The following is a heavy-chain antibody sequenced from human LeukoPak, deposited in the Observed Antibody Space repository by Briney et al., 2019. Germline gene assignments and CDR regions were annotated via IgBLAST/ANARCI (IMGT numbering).Heavy chain of an antibody. CDR1: GFTFSHYN. CDR3: AREGYDILTGYRNWFDP. CDR2: ITGSSSTI. D-gene: IGHD3-9*01. J-gene: IGHJ5*02. V-gene: IGHV3-48*01. Sequence: GGSLRLSCAASGFTFSHYNMNWVRQAPGKGLEWVSYITGSSSTIYYADSVKGRFTISRDNSKNTLYLQMNSLRAEDTAVYYCAREGYDILTGYRNWFDPWGQGTLVTVSS.